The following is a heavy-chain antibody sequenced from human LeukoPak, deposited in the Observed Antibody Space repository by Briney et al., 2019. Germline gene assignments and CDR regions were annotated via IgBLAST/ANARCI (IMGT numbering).Heavy chain of an antibody. Sequence: PSQTLSLTCTVSGGSISSGGYYWSWTRQHPGKGLEWIGYIYYSGSTYYNPSLKSRVTISVDTSKNQFSLKLSSVTAADTAVYYCARDRPDCSSTSCYHNYYYGMDVWGQGTTVTVSS. D-gene: IGHD2-2*01. CDR2: IYYSGST. CDR1: GGSISSGGYY. V-gene: IGHV4-31*03. J-gene: IGHJ6*02. CDR3: ARDRPDCSSTSCYHNYYYGMDV.